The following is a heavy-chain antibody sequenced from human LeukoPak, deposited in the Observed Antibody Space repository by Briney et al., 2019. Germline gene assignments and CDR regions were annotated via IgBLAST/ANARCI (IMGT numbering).Heavy chain of an antibody. CDR2: MNPNSGNT. V-gene: IGHV1-8*03. CDR1: GYTFTSYD. Sequence: ASVKVSCKASGYTFTSYDINWVRQATGQGLEWMGWMNPNSGNTGYAQKFQGRVTITRNTSISTAYMELSSLRFEDTAVYYCARGRSSSRRWFDPWGQGTLVTVSS. D-gene: IGHD6-13*01. J-gene: IGHJ5*02. CDR3: ARGRSSSRRWFDP.